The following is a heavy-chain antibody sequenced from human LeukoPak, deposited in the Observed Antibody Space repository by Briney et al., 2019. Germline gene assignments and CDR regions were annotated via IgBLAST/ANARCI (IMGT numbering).Heavy chain of an antibody. Sequence: SETLSLTCAVYGGSFSGYYWSWIRQPPGKGLEWIGEINHSGSTNYSPSLKSRVTISVDTSKNQFSLKLSSVTAADTAVYYSARNKRHYYYYGMDVWGQGTTVTVSS. V-gene: IGHV4-34*01. CDR1: GGSFSGYY. CDR2: INHSGST. CDR3: ARNKRHYYYYGMDV. J-gene: IGHJ6*02. D-gene: IGHD1-1*01.